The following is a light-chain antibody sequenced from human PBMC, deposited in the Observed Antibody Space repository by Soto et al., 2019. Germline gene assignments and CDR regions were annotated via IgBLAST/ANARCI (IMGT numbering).Light chain of an antibody. Sequence: QSVLTQPPSVSGAPGRRVTISCTGTSSNIGAGYDVHWYQQLPGTAPKLPIYGNSNRPSGVPDRFSGSKSGTSASLAITGLQAEDEADYYCQSYDSSLSVVFGGGTKLTVL. J-gene: IGLJ2*01. CDR2: GNS. CDR3: QSYDSSLSVV. V-gene: IGLV1-40*01. CDR1: SSNIGAGYD.